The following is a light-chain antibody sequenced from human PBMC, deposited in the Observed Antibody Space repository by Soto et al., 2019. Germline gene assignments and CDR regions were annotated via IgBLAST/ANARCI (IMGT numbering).Light chain of an antibody. V-gene: IGLV2-14*03. J-gene: IGLJ1*01. CDR3: SSYTSSSLHV. CDR1: SSDVGGYNY. Sequence: QSVLTQPASVSGSPGQSITLSCTGTSSDVGGYNYVSWYQQHPGKAPKLMIYDVSNRPSGVSNRFSGSKSGNTASLTISGLQAEDEADYCCSSYTSSSLHVFGTGTKVTVL. CDR2: DVS.